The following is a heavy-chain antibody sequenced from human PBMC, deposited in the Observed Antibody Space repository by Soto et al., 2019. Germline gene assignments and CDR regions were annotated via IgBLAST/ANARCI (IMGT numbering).Heavy chain of an antibody. J-gene: IGHJ6*02. CDR3: FRHGYSYGYVPPDV. CDR1: GYSFTIYC. V-gene: IGHV5-10-1*01. CDR2: IVPSDSYT. D-gene: IGHD5-18*01. Sequence: PGESLKISCKCSGYSFTIYCISWVRQMPGKGLEWMGRIVPSDSYTNYSPSFQGHVTISADKSISTAYLQWSSLKASDTAMYYCFRHGYSYGYVPPDVWGQGTMVTVSS.